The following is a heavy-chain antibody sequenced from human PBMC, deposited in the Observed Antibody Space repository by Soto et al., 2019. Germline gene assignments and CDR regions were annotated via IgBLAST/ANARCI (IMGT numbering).Heavy chain of an antibody. J-gene: IGHJ5*02. Sequence: SETLSLTCTVSGDSIGGVGYWSWIRQFPGRGLEWIGCISSSGSTYYNPALNNRISLSLDTSQNQFSLKLLSVTAADTAIYYCARSALTGIVIPSHWYVPRGQGILVTVSS. CDR2: ISSSGST. CDR3: ARSALTGIVIPSHWYVP. CDR1: GDSIGGVGY. D-gene: IGHD3-9*01. V-gene: IGHV4-31*03.